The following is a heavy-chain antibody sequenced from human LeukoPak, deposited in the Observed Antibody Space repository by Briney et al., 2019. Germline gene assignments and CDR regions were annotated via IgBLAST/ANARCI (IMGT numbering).Heavy chain of an antibody. CDR3: ARDIEYYDSSGFPTYYFDY. CDR2: IYASGST. CDR1: GGSISSYY. Sequence: SETLSLTCTVSGGSISSYYWSWIRQPAGKGLEWIGRIYASGSTNYNPSLKSRVTMSVDTSKNQFSLKLSSVTAADTAVYYCARDIEYYDSSGFPTYYFDYWGQGTLVTVSS. V-gene: IGHV4-4*07. J-gene: IGHJ4*02. D-gene: IGHD3-22*01.